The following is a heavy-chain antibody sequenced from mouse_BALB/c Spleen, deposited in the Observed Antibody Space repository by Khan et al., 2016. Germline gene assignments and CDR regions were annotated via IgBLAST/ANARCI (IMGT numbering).Heavy chain of an antibody. J-gene: IGHJ3*01. D-gene: IGHD1-2*01. V-gene: IGHV9-2-1*01. Sequence: QIQLVQSGPELKKPGETVKISCKASAYTFTDYSIHWVKQAPGKGLQWMGWINTDIGEPTYADDFKGRFAFSLETSASTAYLQINNLKNEDTATYFCADYFDYAWFAYWGQGTLVTVST. CDR3: ADYFDYAWFAY. CDR1: AYTFTDYS. CDR2: INTDIGEP.